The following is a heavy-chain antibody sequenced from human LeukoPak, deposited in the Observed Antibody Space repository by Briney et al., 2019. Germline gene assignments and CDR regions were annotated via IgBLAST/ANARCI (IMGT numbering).Heavy chain of an antibody. Sequence: SETLSLTCTVSGGSISSSRYYWGWIRHPPGKGLEWIGNIYYSESTYYNPSLKSRVTISVDTSKNQFSLKLSSVTAADTAVYYCARLYGSGSYPHYFDYWGQGTLVTVSS. J-gene: IGHJ4*02. V-gene: IGHV4-39*01. CDR3: ARLYGSGSYPHYFDY. CDR1: GGSISSSRYY. CDR2: IYYSEST. D-gene: IGHD3-10*01.